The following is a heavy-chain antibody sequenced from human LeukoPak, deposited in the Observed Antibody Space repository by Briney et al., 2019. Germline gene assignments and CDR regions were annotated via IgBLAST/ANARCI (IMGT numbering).Heavy chain of an antibody. V-gene: IGHV3-66*01. Sequence: GGSLRLSCAASGFTVSSNYMSWVRQAPGKGLEWVSVIYSGGSTYYADSVKGRFTISRDNSKNTLYLQMNSLRAGDTAVYYCARVDSSGWYPNYYYYMDVWGKGTTVTISS. CDR3: ARVDSSGWYPNYYYYMDV. J-gene: IGHJ6*03. CDR2: IYSGGST. CDR1: GFTVSSNY. D-gene: IGHD6-19*01.